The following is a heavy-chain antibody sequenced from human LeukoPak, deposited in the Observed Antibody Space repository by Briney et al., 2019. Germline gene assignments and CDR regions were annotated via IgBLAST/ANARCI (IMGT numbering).Heavy chain of an antibody. J-gene: IGHJ4*02. CDR2: ISYDGSNK. V-gene: IGHV3-30*18. D-gene: IGHD1-26*01. CDR1: GFTFSSYG. Sequence: HSGRSLRLSCAASGFTFSSYGMHWVRQAPGKGLEWVAVISYDGSNKYYADSVKGRFTISRDNSKNTLYLQMNSLRAEDTAVYYCAKDVWEVGATTAFDYWGQGTLVTVSS. CDR3: AKDVWEVGATTAFDY.